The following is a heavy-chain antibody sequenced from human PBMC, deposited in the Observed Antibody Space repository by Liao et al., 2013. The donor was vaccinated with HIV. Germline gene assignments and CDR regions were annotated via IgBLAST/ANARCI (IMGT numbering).Heavy chain of an antibody. CDR2: IYYSGNT. V-gene: IGHV4-39*07. Sequence: QLQLQESGPGLVKPSETLSLTCTVSGGSISSSSSYWGWIRQPPGKGLEWIGNIYYSGNTYYSPSLKSRFTISVDTSKNQFSLKLSSVTAADTAVYYCARGRYDSSGYPSAPDYWGQGTLVTVSS. J-gene: IGHJ4*02. D-gene: IGHD3-22*01. CDR3: ARGRYDSSGYPSAPDY. CDR1: GGSISSSSSY.